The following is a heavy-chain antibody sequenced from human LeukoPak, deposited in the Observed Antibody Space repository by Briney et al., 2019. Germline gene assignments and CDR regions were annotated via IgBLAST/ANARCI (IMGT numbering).Heavy chain of an antibody. Sequence: PSEILSLTCAVYGGSFSGYYWSWIRQPPGKGLEWIGEINHSGSTNYNPSLKSRVTISVDTSKNQFSLKLSSVIAADTAVYYCAKAGIARAYFDYWGQGTLVTVSS. CDR3: AKAGIARAYFDY. CDR1: GGSFSGYY. V-gene: IGHV4-34*01. CDR2: INHSGST. D-gene: IGHD6-13*01. J-gene: IGHJ4*02.